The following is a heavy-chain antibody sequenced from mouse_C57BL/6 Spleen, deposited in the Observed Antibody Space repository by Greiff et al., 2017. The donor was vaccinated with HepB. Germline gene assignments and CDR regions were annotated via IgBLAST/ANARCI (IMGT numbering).Heavy chain of an antibody. V-gene: IGHV5-9*01. J-gene: IGHJ1*03. D-gene: IGHD2-5*01. CDR3: ARIIVMGYFDV. CDR2: ISGGGGNT. Sequence: EVKLVESGGGLVKPGGSLKLSCAASGFTFSSYTMSWVRQTPEKRLEWVATISGGGGNTYYPDSVKGRFTISRDNAKNTLYLQMSSLRSEDTALYYCARIIVMGYFDVWGTGTTVTVSS. CDR1: GFTFSSYT.